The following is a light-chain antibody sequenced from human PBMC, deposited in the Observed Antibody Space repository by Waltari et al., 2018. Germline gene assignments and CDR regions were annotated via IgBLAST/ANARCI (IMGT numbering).Light chain of an antibody. CDR2: YDD. CDR1: SSNIGDSA. CDR3: AAWDVSLNALI. J-gene: IGLJ2*01. V-gene: IGLV1-36*01. Sequence: QSALTQPPSVSGAPRQRVTISCSGSSSNIGDSAVNWYQQFPGKSPKLVIYYDDLLPSGVADRFAGSKSGSSASLAIRGLQSEDEALYFCAAWDVSLNALIFGGGTKLTVL.